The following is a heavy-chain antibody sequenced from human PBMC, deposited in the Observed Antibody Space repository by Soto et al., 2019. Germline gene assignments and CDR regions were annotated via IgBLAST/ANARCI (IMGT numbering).Heavy chain of an antibody. V-gene: IGHV4-59*08. J-gene: IGHJ6*03. D-gene: IGHD2-2*01. CDR1: GGSISSYY. CDR2: IYYSGST. Sequence: SETLSLTCTVSGGSISSYYWSWIRQPPGKGLEWIGYIYYSGSTNYNPSLKSRVTISVDTSKNQFSLKLSSVTAADTAVYYCGATYCSSTSCRYYYYMDVWGKGTTVTVSS. CDR3: GATYCSSTSCRYYYYMDV.